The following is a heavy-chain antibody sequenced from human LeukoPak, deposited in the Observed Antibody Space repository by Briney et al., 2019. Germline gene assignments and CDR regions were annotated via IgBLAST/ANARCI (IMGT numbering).Heavy chain of an antibody. D-gene: IGHD2-21*02. CDR1: GFTFSSYA. J-gene: IGHJ4*02. Sequence: GGSLRLSCAASGFTFSSYAMSWVRQAPGKGLEWVSVISGSGGSTYNADSVKGRFTISRGNSKNTLYPQMNSLRAEDTAVYYCAKDRLVTASILDYWGQGTLVTVSS. V-gene: IGHV3-23*01. CDR3: AKDRLVTASILDY. CDR2: ISGSGGST.